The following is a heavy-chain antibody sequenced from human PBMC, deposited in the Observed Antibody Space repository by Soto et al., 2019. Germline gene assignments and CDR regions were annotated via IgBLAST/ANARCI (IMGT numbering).Heavy chain of an antibody. CDR1: GGTFSSYA. V-gene: IGHV1-69*01. CDR2: IIPIFGTA. Sequence: QVQLVQSGAEVKKPGSSVKVSCKASGGTFSSYAISWVRQAPGQGLEWMGGIIPIFGTANYAQKFQGRVTITADESTSTAYMELSSLRSEDTAVYSCARDTPYDSSGYYYYYGMDVWGQGTTVTVSS. CDR3: ARDTPYDSSGYYYYYGMDV. D-gene: IGHD3-22*01. J-gene: IGHJ6*02.